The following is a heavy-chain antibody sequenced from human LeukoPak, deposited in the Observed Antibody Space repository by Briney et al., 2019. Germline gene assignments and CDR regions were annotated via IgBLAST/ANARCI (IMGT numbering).Heavy chain of an antibody. CDR1: GFTFSSYW. V-gene: IGHV3-7*01. CDR3: ARGGPYSSGWYEDY. CDR2: IKQDGSEK. Sequence: GGSLRLSCVASGFTFSSYWMTWVRQAPGKGLEGVAKIKQDGSEKFYVDSVKGRFTISRDNAKNSLYLQMNSLRAEDTAVYYCARGGPYSSGWYEDYWGQGTLVTVSS. J-gene: IGHJ4*02. D-gene: IGHD6-19*01.